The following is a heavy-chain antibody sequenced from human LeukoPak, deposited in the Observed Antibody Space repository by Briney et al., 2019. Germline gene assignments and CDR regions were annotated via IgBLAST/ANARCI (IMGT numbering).Heavy chain of an antibody. CDR3: ARVMMGATVTTFHYYCMDV. J-gene: IGHJ6*03. CDR2: ITSSSSHI. D-gene: IGHD4-11*01. CDR1: GFTFSHYS. Sequence: PGGSLRLSCAACGFTFSHYSTDWVRQAPGKGLERVASITSSSSHIYYADSMKGRFTISRDNAKNEVYLQMNSLRAEDTAIYYCARVMMGATVTTFHYYCMDVWGVGTTVTVSS. V-gene: IGHV3-21*01.